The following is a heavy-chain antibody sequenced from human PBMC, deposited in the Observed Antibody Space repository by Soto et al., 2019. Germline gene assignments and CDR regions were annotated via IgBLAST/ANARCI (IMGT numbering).Heavy chain of an antibody. V-gene: IGHV1-18*01. D-gene: IGHD6-19*01. CDR3: ARGSFDRRGWYLLFLDS. CDR1: CYTFTSYG. CDR2: ISPYNGNT. Sequence: ASVKGSCKASCYTFTSYGSSLVRQAPGQGVEWMGLISPYNGNTNYSQKLYGRVTMTTDTSTSTAYMELNRLRTDDTAVYYLARGSFDRRGWYLLFLDSWAQGTRATVT. J-gene: IGHJ4*02.